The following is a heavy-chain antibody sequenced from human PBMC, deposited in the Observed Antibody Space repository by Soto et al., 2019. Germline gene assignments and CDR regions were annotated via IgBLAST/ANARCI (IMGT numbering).Heavy chain of an antibody. D-gene: IGHD6-19*01. V-gene: IGHV1-3*01. Sequence: ASVKVSCKASGYTFTSYALHWVRQAPGQRLAWMGWINAGNGNTKYSQKFQGRVTITSDKSASTAYMELSSLRSEDTAVYYCARYGIAVAGTQVNGMDVWGQGTTVTVSS. CDR1: GYTFTSYA. J-gene: IGHJ6*02. CDR2: INAGNGNT. CDR3: ARYGIAVAGTQVNGMDV.